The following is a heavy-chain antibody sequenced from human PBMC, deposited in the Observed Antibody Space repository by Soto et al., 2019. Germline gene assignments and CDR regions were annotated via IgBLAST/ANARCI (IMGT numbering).Heavy chain of an antibody. Sequence: ASVKVSCKASGGTFSSYAISWVRQAPGQGLEWMGGIIPIFGTANYAQKFQGRVTITADESTSTAYMELSSLRSEDTAVYYCARDGIRWPYYYGMDVWGQGTTVTVSS. CDR2: IIPIFGTA. V-gene: IGHV1-69*13. J-gene: IGHJ6*02. D-gene: IGHD4-17*01. CDR3: ARDGIRWPYYYGMDV. CDR1: GGTFSSYA.